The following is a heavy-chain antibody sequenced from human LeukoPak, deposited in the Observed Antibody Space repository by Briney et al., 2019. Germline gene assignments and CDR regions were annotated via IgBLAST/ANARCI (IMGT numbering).Heavy chain of an antibody. J-gene: IGHJ4*02. CDR2: IYYSGST. D-gene: IGHD4-17*01. CDR1: GGSISSSSYY. Sequence: SETLSLTCTVSGGSISSSSYYWGWIRQTPGKGLEWIGSIYYSGSTYYNPSLKSRVTISVDTSKNQFSLKLSSVTAADTAVYYCAGDLAVTTSGWGQGTLVTVSS. CDR3: AGDLAVTTSG. V-gene: IGHV4-39*07.